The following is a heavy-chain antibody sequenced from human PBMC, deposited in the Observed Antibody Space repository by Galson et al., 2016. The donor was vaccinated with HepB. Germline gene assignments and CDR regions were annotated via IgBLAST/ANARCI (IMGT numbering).Heavy chain of an antibody. CDR3: ARGRWTDYGDFDEVGYCDL. CDR2: IWYDGSNK. D-gene: IGHD4-17*01. Sequence: SLRLSCAASGFTFSRHGMHWVRQAPGQGLEWVAVIWYDGSNKYYADSVKGRFTISRDNSKNTVYLQMNSLRVEDTAVYYCARGRWTDYGDFDEVGYCDLWGRGTLVTVSS. V-gene: IGHV3-33*01. CDR1: GFTFSRHG. J-gene: IGHJ2*01.